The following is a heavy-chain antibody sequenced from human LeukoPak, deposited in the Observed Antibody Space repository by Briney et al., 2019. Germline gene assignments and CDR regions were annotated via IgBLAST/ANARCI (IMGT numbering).Heavy chain of an antibody. CDR1: GGSISSYY. Sequence: SETLSLTCTASGGSISSYYWSWIRQPAGKGLEWIGRIYTSGSTNYNPSLKSRVTMSVDTSKNQFSLKLSSVPAADTAVYYCARDWGRGPPDWFDPWGQGTLVTVSS. CDR2: IYTSGST. V-gene: IGHV4-4*07. J-gene: IGHJ5*02. CDR3: ARDWGRGPPDWFDP. D-gene: IGHD3-16*01.